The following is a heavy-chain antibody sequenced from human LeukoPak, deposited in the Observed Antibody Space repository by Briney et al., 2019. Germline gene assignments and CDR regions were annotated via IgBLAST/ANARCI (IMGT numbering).Heavy chain of an antibody. Sequence: SVKVSCKASRGTFSKCAISWVRQAPGQGLEWMGRIIPILNITHYAQKFQGRVTIAADKSTSTAYMELSSLRSEDTAVYYCARDDDRAREIDYWGQGTLVTVSS. CDR2: IIPILNIT. CDR1: RGTFSKCA. V-gene: IGHV1-69*04. CDR3: ARDDDRAREIDY. D-gene: IGHD3-22*01. J-gene: IGHJ4*02.